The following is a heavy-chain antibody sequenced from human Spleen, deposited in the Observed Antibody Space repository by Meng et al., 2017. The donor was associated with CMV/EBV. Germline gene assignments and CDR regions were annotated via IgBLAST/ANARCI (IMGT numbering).Heavy chain of an antibody. D-gene: IGHD3-3*01. Sequence: GGSLRLSCAASGFTFSSYEMNWVRQAPGKGLEWVSCISSSGSTIYYADSVKGRFTISRDNAKNSLYLQMNSLRAEDTAVYYCARGQYYDFWSGYYVGAFDIWGQGTMVTVSS. V-gene: IGHV3-48*03. CDR3: ARGQYYDFWSGYYVGAFDI. CDR1: GFTFSSYE. J-gene: IGHJ3*02. CDR2: ISSSGSTI.